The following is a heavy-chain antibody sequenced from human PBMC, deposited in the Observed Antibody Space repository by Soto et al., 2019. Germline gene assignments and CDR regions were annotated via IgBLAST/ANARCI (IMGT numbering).Heavy chain of an antibody. J-gene: IGHJ6*01. CDR1: GFTVSSYW. V-gene: IGHV3-7*03. Sequence: EVQLVESGGGLVQPGGSLRLSCAASGFTVSSYWMSWVRQAPGKGLEWVANIEEDGHKKYYVDSVKGRFTISRDNARNSLDLQRNSLRAQDTALYYCERDIMDVWGQGTTVTVSS. CDR2: IEEDGHKK. CDR3: ERDIMDV.